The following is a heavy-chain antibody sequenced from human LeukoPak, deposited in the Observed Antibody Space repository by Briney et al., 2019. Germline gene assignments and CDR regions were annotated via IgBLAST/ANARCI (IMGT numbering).Heavy chain of an antibody. V-gene: IGHV5-51*01. CDR3: ARQRSSSTRFVDY. CDR1: GYSFTSYW. CDR2: IYPGDSDT. D-gene: IGHD6-6*01. Sequence: GESLKISCKGSGYSFTSYWIGWVRQMPGKGLEWMGIIYPGDSDTRYSPSFQGQVTTSADKSISTAYLQWSSLKASDTAMYYCARQRSSSTRFVDYWGQGTLVTVSS. J-gene: IGHJ4*02.